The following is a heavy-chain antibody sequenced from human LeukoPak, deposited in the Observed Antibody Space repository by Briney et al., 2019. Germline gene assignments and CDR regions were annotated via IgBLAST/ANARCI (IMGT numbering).Heavy chain of an antibody. V-gene: IGHV1-2*02. CDR1: GYTFTNYY. D-gene: IGHD3-9*01. Sequence: ASVKVSCKASGYTFTNYYMHWVRQAPGQGLEWMGWIYPNSGGTNYAQKFQGRVTMTRDTSISTAYMDLSSLRSDDTAVYYCARGPRYFDWLLPDYWGQGTLVTVSS. CDR2: IYPNSGGT. CDR3: ARGPRYFDWLLPDY. J-gene: IGHJ4*02.